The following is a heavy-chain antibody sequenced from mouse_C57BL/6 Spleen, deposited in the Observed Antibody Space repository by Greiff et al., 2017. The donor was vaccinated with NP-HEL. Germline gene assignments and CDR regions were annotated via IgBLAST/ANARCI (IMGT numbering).Heavy chain of an antibody. D-gene: IGHD1-1*02. J-gene: IGHJ2*01. CDR1: GFNIKDDY. CDR3: TTGGNY. CDR2: IDPENGDT. V-gene: IGHV14-4*01. Sequence: EVQGVESGAELVRPGASVKLSCTASGFNIKDDYMHWVKQRPEQGLEWIGWIDPENGDTEYASKFQGKATITADTSSNTAYLQLSSLTSEDTAVDYCTTGGNYWGQGTTLTVSS.